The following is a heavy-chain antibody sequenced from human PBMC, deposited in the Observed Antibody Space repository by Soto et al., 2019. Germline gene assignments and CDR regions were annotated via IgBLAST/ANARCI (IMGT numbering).Heavy chain of an antibody. CDR1: GFTFSSYA. V-gene: IGHV3-30-3*01. CDR3: ARGEVVGLYAFLNY. D-gene: IGHD2-8*01. J-gene: IGHJ4*02. Sequence: QVQLVESGGGVVQPGRSLRLSCAASGFTFSSYAMHWVRQAPGKGLEWVAVISYDGSNKYSADSVKGRFTISRDNTKNTLYLQMNSRRAEDTAVYYCARGEVVGLYAFLNYLGQGTLVTVSS. CDR2: ISYDGSNK.